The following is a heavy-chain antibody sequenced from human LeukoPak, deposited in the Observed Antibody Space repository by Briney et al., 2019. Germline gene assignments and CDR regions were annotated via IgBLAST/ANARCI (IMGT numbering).Heavy chain of an antibody. J-gene: IGHJ3*02. CDR1: GFIFKNFW. V-gene: IGHV3-7*01. D-gene: IGHD6-19*01. CDR3: ARDQGGSYSGGDYDAFDI. Sequence: PGGSLRLSCAASGFIFKNFWVTWVRQAPGKGLEWVANIKRDGSDRYYVDSVKGRFTISRDNAKNSLLLQMNSLRAEDTAVYYCARDQGGSYSGGDYDAFDIWGQGTMVTVSS. CDR2: IKRDGSDR.